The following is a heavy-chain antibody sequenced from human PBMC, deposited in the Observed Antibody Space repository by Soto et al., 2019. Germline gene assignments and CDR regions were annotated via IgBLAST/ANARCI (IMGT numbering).Heavy chain of an antibody. CDR1: GFTFSSYA. D-gene: IGHD1-26*01. V-gene: IGHV3-23*01. CDR2: ISGSGGST. J-gene: IGHJ4*02. CDR3: ARRGSGSYFDS. Sequence: GALRLSCAASGFTFSSYAMSWVRQAPGKGLEWVSVISGSGGSTYYADSVKGRFTISRDNSKNTLYLQMNSLRAEDTAVYYCARRGSGSYFDSWGQGTLVTVSS.